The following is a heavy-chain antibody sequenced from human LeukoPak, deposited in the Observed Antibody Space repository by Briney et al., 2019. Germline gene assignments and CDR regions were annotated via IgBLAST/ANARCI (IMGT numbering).Heavy chain of an antibody. CDR2: LYSGGST. V-gene: IGHV3-53*01. D-gene: IGHD3-3*01. Sequence: GGSLRLSCAASGFTVSSNYMSWVRQAPGKGLEWVSVLYSGGSTYYADSVKGRFTISRDNSNNTLYLQMSSLRAEDTAVYYCAREVGGGRIDCWGQGTLVIVSS. CDR1: GFTVSSNY. J-gene: IGHJ4*02. CDR3: AREVGGGRIDC.